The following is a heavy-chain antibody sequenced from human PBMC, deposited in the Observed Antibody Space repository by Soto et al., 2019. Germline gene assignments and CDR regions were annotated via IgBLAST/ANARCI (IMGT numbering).Heavy chain of an antibody. V-gene: IGHV3-23*01. CDR2: ISGSGAST. CDR3: AKVVVPAAMVNYYYGLDV. CDR1: GFTFSDYA. D-gene: IGHD2-2*01. Sequence: GGSLRLSCAASGFTFSDYAMSWVRQAPGKGLEWVSAISGSGASTYYADSVKGRFTISRDNSSNTLYLQMNSLRAEDMAVYYCAKVVVPAAMVNYYYGLDVWGQGTTVTVSS. J-gene: IGHJ6*02.